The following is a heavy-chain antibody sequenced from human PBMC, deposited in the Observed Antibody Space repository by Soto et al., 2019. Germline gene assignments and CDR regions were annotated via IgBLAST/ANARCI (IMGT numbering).Heavy chain of an antibody. J-gene: IGHJ4*02. CDR2: INHSGST. CDR1: GGSFSGYY. V-gene: IGHV4-34*01. CDR3: ARGDVDDDVTTVTYFDY. Sequence: PSETLSLTCAVYGGSFSGYYWSWIRQPPGKGLEWIGEINHSGSTNYNPSLKSRVTISVDTSKNQFSLKLSSVTAADTAVYYCARGDVDDDVTTVTYFDYWGQGTLVTVSS. D-gene: IGHD4-4*01.